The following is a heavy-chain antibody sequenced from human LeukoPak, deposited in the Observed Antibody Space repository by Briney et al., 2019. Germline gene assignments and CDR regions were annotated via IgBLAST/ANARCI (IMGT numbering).Heavy chain of an antibody. J-gene: IGHJ4*02. CDR3: ARDRGYVPFDY. CDR2: IYYSGST. Sequence: SQTLSLTCTVSGGSISSGGYYWSWIRQYPGKGLEWIGYIYYSGSTYYNPSLKSRVMISADTSKNQFSLKLSSVTAADTAVYYCARDRGYVPFDYWGQGTLVTVSS. V-gene: IGHV4-31*03. CDR1: GGSISSGGYY. D-gene: IGHD5-12*01.